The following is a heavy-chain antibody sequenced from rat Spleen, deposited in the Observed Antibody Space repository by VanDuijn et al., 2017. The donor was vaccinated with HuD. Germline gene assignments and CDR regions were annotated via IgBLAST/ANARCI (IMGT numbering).Heavy chain of an antibody. CDR3: KRVNYYYSSFCTY. CDR1: GFTFNNYW. D-gene: IGHD1-2*01. V-gene: IGHV5-31*01. Sequence: EVQLVESGGGLVQPGRSLKLSCVASGFTFNNYWMTWIRQAPGQGLEWIASITNTDGSTYYPDSVKGRFTISRDNAKSTLYLQMNSLRSEDTATYYCKRVNYYYSSFCTYWGQGTRVTVSS. J-gene: IGHJ3*01. CDR2: ITNTDGST.